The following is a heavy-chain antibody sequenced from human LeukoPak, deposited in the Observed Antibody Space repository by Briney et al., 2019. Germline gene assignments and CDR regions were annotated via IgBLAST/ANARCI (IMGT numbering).Heavy chain of an antibody. V-gene: IGHV1-18*01. CDR2: ISAYNGNT. Sequence: ASVKVSCKASGYTFTSYGISWVRQAPGQGLEWMGWISAYNGNTNYAQKLQGRVTMTTDTSTSTAYMELRSLRSDDTAVYYCARDLNTDHYYYYYMDVWGKGTTVTVSS. CDR1: GYTFTSYG. J-gene: IGHJ6*03. CDR3: ARDLNTDHYYYYYMDV.